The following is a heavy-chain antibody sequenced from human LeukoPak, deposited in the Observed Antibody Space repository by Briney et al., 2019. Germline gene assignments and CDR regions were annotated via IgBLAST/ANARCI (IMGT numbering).Heavy chain of an antibody. J-gene: IGHJ4*02. CDR3: IREYCGGDCYTDF. CDR2: LNSDGSIT. V-gene: IGHV3-74*01. D-gene: IGHD2-21*02. CDR1: GFTFSSYW. Sequence: GGSLRLSCAASGFTFSSYWMHWVRQTPGKGLVWVSRLNSDGSITNYADSVKGRFTISRDNAKNTLYLQMNSLGAEDTALYYCIREYCGGDCYTDFWGQGTLVTVSS.